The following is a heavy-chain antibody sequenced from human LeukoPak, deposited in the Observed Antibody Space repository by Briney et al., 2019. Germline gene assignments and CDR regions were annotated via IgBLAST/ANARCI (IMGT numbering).Heavy chain of an antibody. CDR1: GGSISSSSYY. V-gene: IGHV4-39*01. Sequence: QASETLSLTCTVSGGSISSSSYYWGWIRQPPGKGLEWIGSIYYSGSTYYNPSLKSRVTISVDTSKNQFSLKLSSVTAADTAVYYCARFDSSGWYRNFDYWGQGTLVTVSS. D-gene: IGHD6-19*01. CDR3: ARFDSSGWYRNFDY. J-gene: IGHJ4*02. CDR2: IYYSGST.